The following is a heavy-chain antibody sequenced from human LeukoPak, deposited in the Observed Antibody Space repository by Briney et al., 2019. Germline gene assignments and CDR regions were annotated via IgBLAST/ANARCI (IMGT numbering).Heavy chain of an antibody. CDR1: GFTFSSYS. D-gene: IGHD1-26*01. V-gene: IGHV3-48*01. Sequence: PGGSLRLSCAVSGFTFSSYSMTWVRQAPGKGLEWVSYISSTSSTVYYADSVKGRFTISRDNVKNSLYLQMNSLRAEDTAVYYCARDLGSGSSYWGQGTLVTVSS. CDR2: ISSTSSTV. J-gene: IGHJ4*02. CDR3: ARDLGSGSSY.